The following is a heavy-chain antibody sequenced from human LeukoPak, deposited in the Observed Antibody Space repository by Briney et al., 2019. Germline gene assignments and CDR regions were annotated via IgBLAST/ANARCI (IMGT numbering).Heavy chain of an antibody. V-gene: IGHV1-8*01. D-gene: IGHD3-3*01. CDR3: ARGHPVVTYYDFWSGYPSAYYFDY. J-gene: IGHJ4*02. CDR1: GYTFTSYD. CDR2: MNPNSGNT. Sequence: GASVKVSCKASGYTFTSYDINWVRQATGQGLEWMGWMNPNSGNTGYAQKFQGRVTMTRNTSISTAYMELSSLRSEDTAVYYCARGHPVVTYYDFWSGYPSAYYFDYWGQGTLVTVSS.